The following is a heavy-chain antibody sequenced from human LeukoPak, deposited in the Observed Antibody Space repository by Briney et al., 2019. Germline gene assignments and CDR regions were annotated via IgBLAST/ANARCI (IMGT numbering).Heavy chain of an antibody. D-gene: IGHD5-12*01. Sequence: PSETLSLTCTVSGGSISDYSWSWIRQPPGKGLEWIGYIYYSGSTNYNPSLKSRVTISVDTSKIQFSLRLSSVTAADTAVYYCARDRYGYDSSFDYWGQGTLVTVSS. CDR3: ARDRYGYDSSFDY. V-gene: IGHV4-59*01. J-gene: IGHJ4*02. CDR1: GGSISDYS. CDR2: IYYSGST.